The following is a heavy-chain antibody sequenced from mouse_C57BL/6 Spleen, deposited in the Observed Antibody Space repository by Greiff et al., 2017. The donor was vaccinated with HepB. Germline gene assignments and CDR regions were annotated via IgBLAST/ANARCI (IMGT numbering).Heavy chain of an antibody. J-gene: IGHJ3*01. Sequence: EVKLVESGGGLVKPGGSLKLSCAASGFTFSSYTMSWVRQTPEKRLEWVATISGGGGNTYYPDSVKGRFTISRDNAKNTLYLQMSSLRSEDTALYYCARFYYGYDPAWFAYWGQGTLVTVSA. D-gene: IGHD2-2*01. V-gene: IGHV5-9*01. CDR2: ISGGGGNT. CDR1: GFTFSSYT. CDR3: ARFYYGYDPAWFAY.